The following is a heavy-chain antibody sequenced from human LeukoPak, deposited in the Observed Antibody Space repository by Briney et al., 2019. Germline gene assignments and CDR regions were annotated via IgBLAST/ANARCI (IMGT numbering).Heavy chain of an antibody. J-gene: IGHJ4*02. Sequence: PSETLSLTCTVSGGSISRYYWSWIRQPPGKGLEWIGYIYYSGSTNYNPSLKSRVTISVDTPKNRFSLKLNSLTPADTAAYFCARSHNYGDYVDYWGRGTVVTVSS. CDR3: ARSHNYGDYVDY. CDR1: GGSISRYY. D-gene: IGHD4-17*01. CDR2: IYYSGST. V-gene: IGHV4-59*08.